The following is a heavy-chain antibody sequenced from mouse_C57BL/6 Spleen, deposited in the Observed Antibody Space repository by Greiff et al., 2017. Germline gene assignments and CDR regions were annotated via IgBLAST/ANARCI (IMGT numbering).Heavy chain of an antibody. CDR1: GYSFTSYY. CDR2: IYPGSGNT. Sequence: VQLQQSGPELVKPGASVKISCKASGYSFTSYYIHWVKQRPGQGLEWIGWIYPGSGNTKYNEKFKGKATLTADTSSSTAYMQLSSLTSEDAAVYYCARYRHYFDYWGQGTTLTVSS. CDR3: ARYRHYFDY. J-gene: IGHJ2*01. V-gene: IGHV1-66*01.